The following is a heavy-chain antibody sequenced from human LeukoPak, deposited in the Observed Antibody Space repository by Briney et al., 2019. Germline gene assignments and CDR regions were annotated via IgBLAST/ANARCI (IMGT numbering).Heavy chain of an antibody. CDR1: GGSISSYY. D-gene: IGHD5-12*01. Sequence: SETLSLTCTVSGGSISSYYWSWIRQPSGKGLEWIGYIYYSGSTNYNPSLKSRVTISVDTSKNQFSLKLSSVTAADTAVYYCARHAASGYDLGTFDYWGQGTLVTVSS. V-gene: IGHV4-59*08. CDR3: ARHAASGYDLGTFDY. CDR2: IYYSGST. J-gene: IGHJ4*02.